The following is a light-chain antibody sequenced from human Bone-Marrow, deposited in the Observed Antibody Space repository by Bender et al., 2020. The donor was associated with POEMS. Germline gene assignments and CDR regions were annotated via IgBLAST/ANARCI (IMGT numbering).Light chain of an antibody. CDR2: EAT. V-gene: IGLV2-23*01. J-gene: IGLJ3*02. Sequence: QSALTQPASVSGSPGQSITISCTGTSSDVGGYNLVSWYQQHPGRVPKLMIYEATKRPSGVSDRFSGSKSGSTASLTISGLQPEDEADYYCCSYAGSDIRVFGGGTKVTVL. CDR3: CSYAGSDIRV. CDR1: SSDVGGYNL.